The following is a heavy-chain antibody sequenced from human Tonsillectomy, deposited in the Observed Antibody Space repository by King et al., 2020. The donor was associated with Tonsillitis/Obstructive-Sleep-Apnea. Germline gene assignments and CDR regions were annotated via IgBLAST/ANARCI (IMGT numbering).Heavy chain of an antibody. CDR3: ARDRERDCSSTSCYNFDY. V-gene: IGHV1-2*04. D-gene: IGHD2-2*02. J-gene: IGHJ4*02. CDR2: INPNSGGT. CDR1: GYTFTGYY. Sequence: QLVQSGAEVKKPGASVKVSCKASGYTFTGYYMHWVRQAPGQGLEWMGWINPNSGGTNHAQKFQGWVTMTRDTSISTAYMELSRLRSDDTAVYYCARDRERDCSSTSCYNFDYWGQGTLVTVSS.